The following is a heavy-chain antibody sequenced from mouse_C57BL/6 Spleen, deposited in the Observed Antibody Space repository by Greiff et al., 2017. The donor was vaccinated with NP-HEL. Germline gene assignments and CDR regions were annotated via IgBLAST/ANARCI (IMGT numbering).Heavy chain of an antibody. Sequence: VQLQQSGPGLVQPSQSLSITCTVSGFSLTSYGVHWVRQSPGKGLEWLGVIWSGGSTDYNAAFISRLSISKDNSKRQVFFKMNSLQADGTAIYYCARKHGSSYVGDFDVWGTGTTVTVSS. D-gene: IGHD1-1*01. V-gene: IGHV2-2*01. J-gene: IGHJ1*03. CDR3: ARKHGSSYVGDFDV. CDR1: GFSLTSYG. CDR2: IWSGGST.